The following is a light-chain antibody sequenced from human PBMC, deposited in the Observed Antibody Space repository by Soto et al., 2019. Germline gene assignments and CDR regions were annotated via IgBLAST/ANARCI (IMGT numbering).Light chain of an antibody. V-gene: IGLV1-40*01. CDR2: ANT. J-gene: IGLJ2*01. Sequence: QSVLTQPPSVSGAPGQRVTISCTGSSSNIGAGYDVHWYQQLPGRAPKLLIYANTNRPSGVPDRFSGSKSGSSASLAITGLQAEDEADYYCLSFDSSLSVVFGGGTKLTV. CDR3: LSFDSSLSVV. CDR1: SSNIGAGYD.